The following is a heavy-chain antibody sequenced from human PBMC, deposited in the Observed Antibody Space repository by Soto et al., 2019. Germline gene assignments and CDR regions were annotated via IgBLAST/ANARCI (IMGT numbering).Heavy chain of an antibody. D-gene: IGHD3-10*01. CDR3: ARGSLSYYGSVSYYNGPYYYHYGMDV. Sequence: SETLSLTCAVYGGSFSGYYWSWIRQPPGKGLEWIGEINHSGSTNYNPSLKSRVTISVDTSKNQFSLKLSSVTAADTAVYYCARGSLSYYGSVSYYNGPYYYHYGMDVWGQGTTVT. CDR2: INHSGST. J-gene: IGHJ6*02. V-gene: IGHV4-34*01. CDR1: GGSFSGYY.